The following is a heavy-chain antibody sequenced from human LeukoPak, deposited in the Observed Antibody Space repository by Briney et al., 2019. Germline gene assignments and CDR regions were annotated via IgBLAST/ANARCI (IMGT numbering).Heavy chain of an antibody. D-gene: IGHD2-2*01. Sequence: SETLSLTCTVSGGSISSYYWSWIRQPPGKGLEWIGYIYYSGSTNYNPSLKSRVTISVDTSKNQFSLKLSSVTAADTAVYYCARVSKLGYCSSTSCHSSYYFDYWGQGTLVTVSS. J-gene: IGHJ4*02. V-gene: IGHV4-59*01. CDR2: IYYSGST. CDR1: GGSISSYY. CDR3: ARVSKLGYCSSTSCHSSYYFDY.